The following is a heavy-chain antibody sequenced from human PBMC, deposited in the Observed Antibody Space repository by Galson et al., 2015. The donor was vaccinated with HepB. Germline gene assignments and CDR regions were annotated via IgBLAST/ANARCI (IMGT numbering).Heavy chain of an antibody. Sequence: LSLTCAVYGGSFSGYYWSWIRQPPGKGLEWIGEINHSGSTNYNPSLKSRVTISVDTSKNQFSLKLSSVTAADTAVYYCARRERSGYYYGGAFDIWGQGTMVTVSS. J-gene: IGHJ3*02. CDR3: ARRERSGYYYGGAFDI. CDR1: GGSFSGYY. CDR2: INHSGST. D-gene: IGHD3-22*01. V-gene: IGHV4-34*01.